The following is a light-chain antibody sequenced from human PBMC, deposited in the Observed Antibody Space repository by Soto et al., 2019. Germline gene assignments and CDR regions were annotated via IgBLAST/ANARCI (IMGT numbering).Light chain of an antibody. Sequence: DIQMTQSPSSLSASVGDRVTITCRASQSISSYLNWYQQKPGKAPKLLIYAAPSLQSWVPSRFSGSGSGTDFTLTISSLQPEDFATYYCQQSYSTRPLTFGGGTKVEIK. CDR3: QQSYSTRPLT. CDR2: AAP. V-gene: IGKV1-39*01. CDR1: QSISSY. J-gene: IGKJ4*01.